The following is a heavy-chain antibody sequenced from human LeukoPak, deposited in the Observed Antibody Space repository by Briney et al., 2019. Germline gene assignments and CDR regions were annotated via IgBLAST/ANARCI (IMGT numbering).Heavy chain of an antibody. CDR2: IKQDGSEK. Sequence: PGGSLRLSCAAPGFTFSSYWMSWVRQAPGKGLEWVANIKQDGSEKYYVDSVKGRFTISRDNAKNSLYLQMNSLRAEDTAVYYCARDSRTVTSNFDYWGQGTLVTVSS. J-gene: IGHJ4*02. CDR1: GFTFSSYW. CDR3: ARDSRTVTSNFDY. D-gene: IGHD4-11*01. V-gene: IGHV3-7*01.